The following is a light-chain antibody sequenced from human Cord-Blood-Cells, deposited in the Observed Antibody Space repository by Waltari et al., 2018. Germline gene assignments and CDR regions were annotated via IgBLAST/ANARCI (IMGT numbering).Light chain of an antibody. V-gene: IGKV1-39*01. CDR1: QSISSY. J-gene: IGKJ3*01. CDR2: AAS. CDR3: QQSYSTS. Sequence: DIQMTQSPSSLSASVGDRVTITCRASQSISSYLNWYQQKPGKAPKLLIYAASSLQSGVPSRFSGSGSGTDFTLTISSLQPVDFATYYCQQSYSTSFGPGTKVDIK.